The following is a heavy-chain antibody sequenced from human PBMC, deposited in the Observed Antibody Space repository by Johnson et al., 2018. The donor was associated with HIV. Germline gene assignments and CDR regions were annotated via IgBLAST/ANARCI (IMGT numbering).Heavy chain of an antibody. Sequence: VQLVESGGGLVQPGGSLRLSCAASGFTFSDAWLTWVRQAPGKGLEWVGRIKTKTDGGTTDYAAPVKGRFTISRDYSKNTLFLQMNSLKTDDTAVYYCSLGRAAGRLPAFDIWGQGTMVTVSS. CDR3: SLGRAAGRLPAFDI. J-gene: IGHJ3*02. D-gene: IGHD6-13*01. CDR1: GFTFSDAW. CDR2: IKTKTDGGTT. V-gene: IGHV3-15*01.